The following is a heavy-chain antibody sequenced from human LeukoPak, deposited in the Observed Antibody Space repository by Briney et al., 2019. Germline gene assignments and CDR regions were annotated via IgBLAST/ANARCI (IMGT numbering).Heavy chain of an antibody. V-gene: IGHV3-20*04. CDR2: ITNWNGGST. Sequence: GGSLRLSCEASGFSFDDYGMSWVRQSTGEGLEWVSAITNWNGGSTGYAHSVMGRFTISRDNTKNSLYLQMNSLRAEDTALYYCARCSRSSTDCYSAFDIWGQGTMVTVSS. D-gene: IGHD2-2*02. CDR3: ARCSRSSTDCYSAFDI. CDR1: GFSFDDYG. J-gene: IGHJ3*02.